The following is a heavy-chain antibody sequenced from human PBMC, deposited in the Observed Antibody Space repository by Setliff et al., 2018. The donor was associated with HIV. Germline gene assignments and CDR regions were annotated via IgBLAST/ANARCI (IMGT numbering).Heavy chain of an antibody. V-gene: IGHV4-4*09. J-gene: IGHJ4*02. CDR2: IHASGKT. CDR1: GDTDFY. D-gene: IGHD2-21*02. CDR3: ATLDPSGGNFLAY. Sequence: SETLSLTCTVSGDTDFYWNWIRQPPGKGLEWLGYIHASGKTNYNPSHKSRVTISLDTSKMQFSLHLTSVTAADTAVYYCATLDPSGGNFLAYWGQGTLVTVSS.